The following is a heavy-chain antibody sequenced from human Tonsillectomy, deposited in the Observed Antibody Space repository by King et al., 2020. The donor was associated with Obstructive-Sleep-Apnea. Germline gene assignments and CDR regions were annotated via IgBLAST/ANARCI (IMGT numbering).Heavy chain of an antibody. D-gene: IGHD3-9*01. CDR3: AKDIFRSDSPYYYYAMDV. V-gene: IGHV3-23*04. CDR2: ISGSGAST. J-gene: IGHJ6*02. CDR1: GFTFSSYV. Sequence: DVQLVESGGGLVQPGGSLRLSCAASGFTFSSYVMSWVRQAPGKGLEWVSGISGSGASTYFADSVKGRFTISRDNSKNTLYLLMNSLRAEDTAVYYCAKDIFRSDSPYYYYAMDVWGQGTTVTVSS.